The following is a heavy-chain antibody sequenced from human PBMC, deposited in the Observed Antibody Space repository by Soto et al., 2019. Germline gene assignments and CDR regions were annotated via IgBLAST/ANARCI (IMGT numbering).Heavy chain of an antibody. V-gene: IGHV3-33*01. Sequence: QVQLVESGGGVDQPGRSLRLSCAASGFAFSSYGMHWVRQAPGKGLEWVTVIWSGGSDKYYADSVKGRFTISRDNSKNTLYLQLNSLRAEDTAVYYCARVYGSGTYPIDYWGQGTLVTVSS. CDR2: IWSGGSDK. CDR1: GFAFSSYG. D-gene: IGHD3-10*01. J-gene: IGHJ4*02. CDR3: ARVYGSGTYPIDY.